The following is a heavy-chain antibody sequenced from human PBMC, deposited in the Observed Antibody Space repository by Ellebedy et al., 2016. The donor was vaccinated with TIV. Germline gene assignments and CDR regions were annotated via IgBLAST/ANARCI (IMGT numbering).Heavy chain of an antibody. Sequence: AASVKVSCKVSGGTLSGYSVSWVRQAPGQGLEWVGGINPVSDAVQYSQKLQDRVTISADEVTSTVYMEMTSLRSEDTALYYCAREFGDGYNYHYFDHWGQGTLVTVSS. CDR2: INPVSDAV. J-gene: IGHJ4*02. D-gene: IGHD5-24*01. CDR1: GGTLSGYS. CDR3: AREFGDGYNYHYFDH. V-gene: IGHV1-69*13.